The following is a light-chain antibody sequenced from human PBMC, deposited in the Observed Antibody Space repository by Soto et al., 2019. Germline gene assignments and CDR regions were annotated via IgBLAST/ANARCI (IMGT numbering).Light chain of an antibody. CDR2: DAF. V-gene: IGKV1-5*01. Sequence: DIQMTQSPSSLSASVGDRVTITCRASQSISSWLAWNQQKPGKAPKLLIFDAFSLESGVPSRFSGSRSGTELTLTISSLQPDDDATYYCQQYNSYSPLTFGGGTQVEIK. CDR3: QQYNSYSPLT. CDR1: QSISSW. J-gene: IGKJ4*01.